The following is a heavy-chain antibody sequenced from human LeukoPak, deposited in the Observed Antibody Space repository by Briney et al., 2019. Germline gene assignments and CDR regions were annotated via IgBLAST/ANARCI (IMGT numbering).Heavy chain of an antibody. CDR1: GITFSTYW. Sequence: HPGGSLRLSCAVSGITFSTYWMSWVRQAPGKGLEWVGNIKLDGSEKYYADSVKGRFTISRDNAKNSLYLQMNSLRAEDTAVYYCSRDVRAFDIWGQGTMVTVSS. J-gene: IGHJ3*02. CDR3: SRDVRAFDI. CDR2: IKLDGSEK. V-gene: IGHV3-7*04.